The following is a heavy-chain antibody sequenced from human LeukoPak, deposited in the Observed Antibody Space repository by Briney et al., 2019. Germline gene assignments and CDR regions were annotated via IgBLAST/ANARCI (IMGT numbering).Heavy chain of an antibody. J-gene: IGHJ4*02. CDR2: ISGSGGST. Sequence: GGSLRLSCAASGFTFSSYAMSWVRQAPGKGLEWVSAISGSGGSTYYADSVKGRFTISRDNSKNALYLQMNSLRAEDTAAYYCAKDLEMATFDYWGQGTLVTVSS. CDR1: GFTFSSYA. CDR3: AKDLEMATFDY. V-gene: IGHV3-23*01. D-gene: IGHD5-24*01.